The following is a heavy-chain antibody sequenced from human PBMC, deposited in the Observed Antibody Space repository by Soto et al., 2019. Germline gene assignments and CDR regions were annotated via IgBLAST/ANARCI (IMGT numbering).Heavy chain of an antibody. Sequence: SVKVSCKASEFTFTSSAVQWVRQARGQGLEWIGWIVVGSGNTNYAQKFQERVTITRDMSTSTAYMELSSLRSEDTAVYYCAREDYSIWFDPWGQGTLVTVSS. D-gene: IGHD4-4*01. J-gene: IGHJ5*02. CDR3: AREDYSIWFDP. V-gene: IGHV1-58*01. CDR1: EFTFTSSA. CDR2: IVVGSGNT.